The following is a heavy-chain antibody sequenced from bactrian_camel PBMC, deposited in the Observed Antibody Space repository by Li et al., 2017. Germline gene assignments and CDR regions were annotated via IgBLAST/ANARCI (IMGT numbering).Heavy chain of an antibody. CDR1: GSNDRYYC. D-gene: IGHD1*01. CDR3: ASDDFCEAVQSPLEPTRYRH. V-gene: IGHV3S55*01. CDR2: IDSVGNI. Sequence: HVQLVESGGGSVQAGRSLRLSCAVSGSNDRYYCMGWFRQAPGKEREGVACIDSVGNIVYANSVKGRFTASRDNAKHTLFLQMNSLKDEDTPMYYCASDDFCEAVQSPLEPTRYRHWGQGTQVTVS. J-gene: IGHJ4*01.